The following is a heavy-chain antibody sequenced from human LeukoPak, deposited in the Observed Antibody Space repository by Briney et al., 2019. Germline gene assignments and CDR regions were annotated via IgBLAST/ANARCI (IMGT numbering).Heavy chain of an antibody. CDR3: ARGGGSGSSLYYFDY. V-gene: IGHV1-46*01. J-gene: IGHJ4*02. Sequence: ASVKVSCKASGYSFTSYYMHWVRQAPGQGLEWMGIINPSGGSTSYAQKFQGRVTMTRDTSTSTVYIELSSLRSEDTAVYYCARGGGSGSSLYYFDYWGQGTLVTVSS. D-gene: IGHD1-26*01. CDR2: INPSGGST. CDR1: GYSFTSYY.